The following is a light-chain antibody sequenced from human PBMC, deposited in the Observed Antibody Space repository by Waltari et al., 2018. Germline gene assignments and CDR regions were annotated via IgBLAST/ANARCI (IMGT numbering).Light chain of an antibody. V-gene: IGLV2-14*03. CDR1: SSDSGAYNY. CDR3: SSFTSSTTGI. CDR2: DVS. J-gene: IGLJ2*01. Sequence: SALTQPDSVSGSPGQSITISRSGVSSDSGAYNYVSWYRRHPGEAPKVIIYDVSNRPSGVSNRFSGSKSGSTASLTISGLQPEDEAVYYCSSFTSSTTGIFGGGTKLTVL.